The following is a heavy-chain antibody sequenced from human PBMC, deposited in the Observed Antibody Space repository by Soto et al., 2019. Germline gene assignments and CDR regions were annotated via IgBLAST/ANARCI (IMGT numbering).Heavy chain of an antibody. CDR1: GDSVSSGNYY. V-gene: IGHV4-61*01. J-gene: IGHJ5*02. Sequence: QVQLQESGPGLVKPSDTLSLTCTVSGDSVSSGNYYWSWIRQPPGKGLEWIGYVYFSGSTNYNPSLKSRGTMSLDTSRNLFSLRLESVTAADTAVYYCARIPVDTYMIYWSDPWGQGTLVTVSS. D-gene: IGHD3-16*01. CDR2: VYFSGST. CDR3: ARIPVDTYMIYWSDP.